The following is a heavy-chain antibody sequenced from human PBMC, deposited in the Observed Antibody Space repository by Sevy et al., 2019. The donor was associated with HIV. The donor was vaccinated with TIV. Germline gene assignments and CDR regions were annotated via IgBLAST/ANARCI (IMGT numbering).Heavy chain of an antibody. V-gene: IGHV3-15*07. CDR1: GFTFTNVW. CDR2: IKSRADGETA. D-gene: IGHD6-13*01. Sequence: GGSLRLSCAASGFTFTNVWMNWVRQAPGKGLEWVGRIKSRADGETADYAAPVKGRFSISRDDSTKTIYLQMNSLKTEDTAVYYCATDSWFSFDFWGQGTLVTVSS. J-gene: IGHJ4*02. CDR3: ATDSWFSFDF.